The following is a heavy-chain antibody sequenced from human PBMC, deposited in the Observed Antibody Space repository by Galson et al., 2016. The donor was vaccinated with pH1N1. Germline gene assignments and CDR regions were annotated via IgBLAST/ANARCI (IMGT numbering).Heavy chain of an antibody. Sequence: SVKVSCKASGGIFNNYAISWVRQAPGEGLEWMGGIKPLYGPAIYAQKFQGRLTVTADGSTAYMELRSLKPEDTAVYYCIRDLGRVRECWGQGTLVTVSS. CDR2: IKPLYGPA. V-gene: IGHV1-69*13. CDR1: GGIFNNYA. D-gene: IGHD1-26*01. CDR3: IRDLGRVREC. J-gene: IGHJ4*02.